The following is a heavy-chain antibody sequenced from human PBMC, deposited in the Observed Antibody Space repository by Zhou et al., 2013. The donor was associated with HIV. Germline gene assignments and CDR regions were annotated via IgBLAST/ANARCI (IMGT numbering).Heavy chain of an antibody. J-gene: IGHJ4*02. V-gene: IGHV1-69*05. CDR3: AREPYSSSWYSGFDY. CDR1: GGTFSSYA. D-gene: IGHD6-13*01. Sequence: QVQLVQSGAEVKKPGSSVKVSCKASGGTFSSYAISWVRQAPGQGLEWMGGIIPIFGTANYAQKFQGRVTITTDESTSTAYMELSSLRSDDTAVYYCAREPYSSSWYSGFDYWGQGTLVTVSS. CDR2: IIPIFGTA.